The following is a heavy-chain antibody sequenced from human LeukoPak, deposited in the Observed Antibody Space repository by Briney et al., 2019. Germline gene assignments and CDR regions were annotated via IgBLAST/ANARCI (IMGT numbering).Heavy chain of an antibody. CDR2: ISGSGGST. J-gene: IGHJ3*02. V-gene: IGHV3-23*01. Sequence: PGGSLRLSCAASGFTFSSYAMSWVRQAPGKGLEWVSAISGSGGSTYYADSVKGQFTISRDNSKNTLYLQMNSLRAEDTAVYYCATDIVVVVAATGPDAFVIWGQGTMVTVSS. D-gene: IGHD2-15*01. CDR1: GFTFSSYA. CDR3: ATDIVVVVAATGPDAFVI.